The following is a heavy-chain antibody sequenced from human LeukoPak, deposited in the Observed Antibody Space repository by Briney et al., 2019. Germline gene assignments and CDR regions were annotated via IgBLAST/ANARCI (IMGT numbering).Heavy chain of an antibody. CDR1: GSNFTRYW. Sequence: GESLQISRKGSGSNFTRYWIGWVRQLPGKGLEWMGIIYPGDSDTRYSPSFQGQVTISADKSISTAYLQWSSLKASDTAMYYCARHSLDTAMFAFPLYWGQGTLVTVSS. V-gene: IGHV5-51*01. D-gene: IGHD5-18*01. CDR2: IYPGDSDT. CDR3: ARHSLDTAMFAFPLY. J-gene: IGHJ4*02.